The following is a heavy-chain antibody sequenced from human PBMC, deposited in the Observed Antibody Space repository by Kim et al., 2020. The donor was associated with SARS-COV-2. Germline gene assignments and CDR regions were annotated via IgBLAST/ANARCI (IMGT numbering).Heavy chain of an antibody. V-gene: IGHV3-21*01. J-gene: IGHJ6*02. CDR2: ISSSSSYI. CDR1: GFTFSSYS. Sequence: GGSLRLSCAASGFTFSSYSMNWVRQAPGKGLEWVSSISSSSSYIYYADSVKGRFTISRDNAKNSLYLQMNSLRAEDTAVYYCARDGGSYRGRGMDVWGQGTTVTVSS. D-gene: IGHD1-26*01. CDR3: ARDGGSYRGRGMDV.